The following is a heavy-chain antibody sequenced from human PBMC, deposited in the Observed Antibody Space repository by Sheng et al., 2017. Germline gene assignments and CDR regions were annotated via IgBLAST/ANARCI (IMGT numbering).Heavy chain of an antibody. D-gene: IGHD3-22*01. CDR3: ASTVVVITWHAFDI. V-gene: IGHV3-48*03. J-gene: IGHJ3*02. CDR2: ISSSGSTI. CDR1: GFTFSSYE. Sequence: EVQLVESGGGLVQPGGSLRLSCAASGFTFSSYEMNWVRQAPGKGLEWVSYISSSGSTIYYADSVKGRFTISRDNAKNSLYLQMNSLRAEDTAVYYCASTVVVITWHAFDIWGQGTMVTVSS.